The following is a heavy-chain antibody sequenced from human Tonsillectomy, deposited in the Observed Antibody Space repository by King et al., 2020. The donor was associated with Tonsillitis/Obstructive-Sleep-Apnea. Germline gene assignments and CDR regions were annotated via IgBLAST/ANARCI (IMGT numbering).Heavy chain of an antibody. CDR2: IYNAGTT. D-gene: IGHD2-21*01. J-gene: IGHJ1*01. CDR3: ARYAYCGGDCYSGHFQH. CDR1: GVSISSYY. V-gene: IGHV4-59*01. Sequence: VQLQESGPGLVKPSETLSLSCTVSGVSISSYYWSWIRQPPGKGLEWIGYIYNAGTTSYNPSLKTRVAMSVDLSKNQFSLKLTSVTAADTALYYCARYAYCGGDCYSGHFQHWGQGTLVTVSS.